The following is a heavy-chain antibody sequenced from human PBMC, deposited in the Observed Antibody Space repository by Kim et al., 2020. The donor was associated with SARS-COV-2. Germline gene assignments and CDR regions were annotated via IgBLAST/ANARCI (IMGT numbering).Heavy chain of an antibody. CDR1: GFTFSDYY. Sequence: GGSLRLSCAASGFTFSDYYMSWIRQAPGKGLEWDSYISSSSSYTNYADSVKGRFTISRDNAKNSLYLQMNSLRAEDTAVYYCARDRGPYYYGSGSLRQYYYYYYGMDVWGQGTTVTVSS. J-gene: IGHJ6*02. CDR3: ARDRGPYYYGSGSLRQYYYYYYGMDV. D-gene: IGHD3-10*01. CDR2: ISSSSSYT. V-gene: IGHV3-11*06.